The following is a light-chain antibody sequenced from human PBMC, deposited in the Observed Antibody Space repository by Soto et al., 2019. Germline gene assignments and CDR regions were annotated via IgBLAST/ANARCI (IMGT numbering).Light chain of an antibody. J-gene: IGLJ1*01. V-gene: IGLV2-11*01. CDR3: CSYAGSYRV. CDR2: DVS. Sequence: QSVLTQPRSVSGSPGQSVTISCTGTSSDVGCYNYVSWYQQHPGKAPKLMIYDVSKRPSGVPDRFSGSKSGNTASLTISGLQAEDEADYYCCSYAGSYRVFGTGTKVTVL. CDR1: SSDVGCYNY.